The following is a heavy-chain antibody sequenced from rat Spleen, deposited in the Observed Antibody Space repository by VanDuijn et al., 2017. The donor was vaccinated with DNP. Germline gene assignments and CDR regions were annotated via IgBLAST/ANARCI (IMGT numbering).Heavy chain of an antibody. CDR1: GFSINSYH. V-gene: IGHV2-32*01. CDR3: AREGIYNNYGFDY. D-gene: IGHD1-10*01. Sequence: QVQLKESGPVLVQASETLSLTCTVSGFSINSYHVIWVRQPPGKGLEWMGVMWTGGSTAYSSLLKSRLSISRDTSKSQVFLKMNSLQTEDTATYYCAREGIYNNYGFDYWGQGVMVTVSS. J-gene: IGHJ2*01. CDR2: MWTGGST.